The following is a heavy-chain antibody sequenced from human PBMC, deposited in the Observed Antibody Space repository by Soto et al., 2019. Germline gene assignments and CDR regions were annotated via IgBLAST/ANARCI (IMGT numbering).Heavy chain of an antibody. V-gene: IGHV3-30*18. CDR1: GGNCGGYG. CDR3: AKEDSDSVPYYLVSPGLDS. CDR2: ISYDGTNK. D-gene: IGHD3-10*01. J-gene: IGHJ5*01. Sequence: AVGSMRVCCAAAGGNCGGYGVRWVRQAPGKGLEWVAVISYDGTNKFYADCVKGRFTISRDNSKNTLILQMNGLRAEDGAVYYCAKEDSDSVPYYLVSPGLDSCGPAPRVTASS.